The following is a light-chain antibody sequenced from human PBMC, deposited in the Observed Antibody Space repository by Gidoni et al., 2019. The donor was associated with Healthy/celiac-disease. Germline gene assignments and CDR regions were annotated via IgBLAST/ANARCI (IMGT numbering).Light chain of an antibody. Sequence: DIQMTKSPSSLSAPVGDRVTITCRASQSISSYLNWHQQKPGKAPKLLIYAASSLQSGVPSRFSGSGSGTDFTLTISSLQPEDFATYYCQQRYSTPLFTFGPGTKVEIK. V-gene: IGKV1-39*01. CDR3: QQRYSTPLFT. CDR2: AAS. CDR1: QSISSY. J-gene: IGKJ3*01.